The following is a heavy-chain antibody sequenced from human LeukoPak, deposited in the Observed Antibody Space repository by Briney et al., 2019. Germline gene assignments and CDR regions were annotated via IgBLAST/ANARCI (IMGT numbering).Heavy chain of an antibody. CDR1: GFTFSTYS. CDR2: IDTVTSTI. J-gene: IGHJ4*02. CDR3: ARGSTYYYDSSGYPQFDY. V-gene: IGHV3-48*01. Sequence: GGSLRLSCAASGFTFSTYSMNWVRQAPGKGLEWVSYIDTVTSTIYYADSVKGRFTISKDNAKNSLYLQMNSLRAEDTAVYYCARGSTYYYDSSGYPQFDYWGQGTLVTVSS. D-gene: IGHD3-22*01.